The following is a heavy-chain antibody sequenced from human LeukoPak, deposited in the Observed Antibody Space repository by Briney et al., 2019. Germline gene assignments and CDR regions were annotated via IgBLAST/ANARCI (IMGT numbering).Heavy chain of an antibody. J-gene: IGHJ4*02. D-gene: IGHD3-10*01. CDR1: GFTFSSYS. V-gene: IGHV3-21*01. Sequence: GGSLRLSCAASGFTFSSYSMNWVRQAPGKGLEWVSSISSSSSYIYYADSVKGRFTISRDNAKNSLYLQMNSLRAEDTAVYYCARVVTRRFSGKRLDYWGQGTLVTVSS. CDR3: ARVVTRRFSGKRLDY. CDR2: ISSSSSYI.